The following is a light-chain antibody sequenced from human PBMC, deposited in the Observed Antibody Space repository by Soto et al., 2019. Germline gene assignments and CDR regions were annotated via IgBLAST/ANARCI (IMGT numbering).Light chain of an antibody. CDR2: EGS. CDR1: SSDVGSYNL. V-gene: IGLV2-23*01. Sequence: QSALTQPASVSGSPGQSITISCTGTSSDVGSYNLVSWYQQHPGKAPKLMIYEGSKRPSGVSNRFSGSKSGNTASLTISGLQAEEEADYYCCSYAGSSTVFGEGTKLTVL. CDR3: CSYAGSSTV. J-gene: IGLJ2*01.